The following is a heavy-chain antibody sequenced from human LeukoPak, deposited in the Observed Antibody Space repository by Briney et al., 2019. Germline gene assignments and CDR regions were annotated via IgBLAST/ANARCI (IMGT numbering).Heavy chain of an antibody. J-gene: IGHJ5*02. CDR2: ISGRGDST. CDR1: AFTFSTYA. CDR3: AKPHLPYYYDSSGPAS. V-gene: IGHV3-23*01. Sequence: GGSLRLSCAASAFTFSTYAMSWVRQAPGKGLEWVSAISGRGDSTYYADSVKGRFTISRDNSKNTLYLQMSSLRAEDTAVYYCAKPHLPYYYDSSGPASWGQGTLVTVSS. D-gene: IGHD3-22*01.